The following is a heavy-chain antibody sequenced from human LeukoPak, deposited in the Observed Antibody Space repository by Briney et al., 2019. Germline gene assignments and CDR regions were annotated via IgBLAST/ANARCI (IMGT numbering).Heavy chain of an antibody. CDR3: GRDYLGESGAGGP. D-gene: IGHD3-10*01. Sequence: GGSLSLSCAASGFTFSSFTMNWVRQAPGKGLEWASSISPTGISTWHADSVKGRFTISRGNAKNSVHLQMTNLRVDDTAVYYCGRDYLGESGAGGPWGQGILVTVSS. CDR2: ISPTGIST. CDR1: GFTFSSFT. V-gene: IGHV3-21*01. J-gene: IGHJ5*02.